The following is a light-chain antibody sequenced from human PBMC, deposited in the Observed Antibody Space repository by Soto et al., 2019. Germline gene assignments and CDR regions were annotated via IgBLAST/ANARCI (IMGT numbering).Light chain of an antibody. J-gene: IGKJ4*01. V-gene: IGKV1-5*03. CDR2: KAS. Sequence: DIQMAQSPSTLSASVGDRVTITCRASQSMSSWLAWYQRKQGKAPKLLVYKASSLLSGVPSRFSGSGSGTEFTLTISSLQPDDFATYYCQQYNSYSLTFGGGTKVDLK. CDR1: QSMSSW. CDR3: QQYNSYSLT.